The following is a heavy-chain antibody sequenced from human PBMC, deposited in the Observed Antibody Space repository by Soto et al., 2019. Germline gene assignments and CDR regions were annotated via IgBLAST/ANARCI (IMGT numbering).Heavy chain of an antibody. CDR2: IHHSGGGS. CDR3: ARGGHIAVVTASFDY. J-gene: IGHJ4*02. CDR1: GYTLNTYY. Sequence: QVQLVQSGAEVKKPGASVKVSCKPSGYTLNTYYLHWVRQAPGQGLEWMGIIHHSGGGSTYDQKFLVRVPMTRDTYTSTVFMEVSSLRSADTAVYYCARGGHIAVVTASFDYWGQGTRVTVSS. V-gene: IGHV1-46*02. D-gene: IGHD2-21*02.